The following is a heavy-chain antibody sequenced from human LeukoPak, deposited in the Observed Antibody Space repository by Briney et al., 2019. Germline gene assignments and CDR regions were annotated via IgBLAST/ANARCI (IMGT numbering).Heavy chain of an antibody. CDR1: GGSISSSSYY. CDR2: IYYSGNT. J-gene: IGHJ2*01. CDR3: ARDHNFDL. Sequence: SETLSLTCTVSGGSISSSSYYWGWIRQPPGKGLEWIGSIYYSGNTYYNPSLKSRVTISVDTSKNQFSLKLSSVTAADTAVYYCARDHNFDLWGRGTLVTVSS. V-gene: IGHV4-39*02.